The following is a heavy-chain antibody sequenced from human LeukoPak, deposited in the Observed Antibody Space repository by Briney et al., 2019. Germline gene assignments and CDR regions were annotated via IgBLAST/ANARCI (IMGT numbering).Heavy chain of an antibody. Sequence: ASVKVSCKASGYTFTSYDINWVRQATGQGLEWMGWMNPNSGNTGYAQKFQGRVTMTRNTSISTAYMELSSLKAPDSAMYYCARRGSGRERWLDPWGQGTLVTVSS. CDR1: GYTFTSYD. J-gene: IGHJ5*02. CDR3: ARRGSGRERWLDP. CDR2: MNPNSGNT. D-gene: IGHD1-1*01. V-gene: IGHV1-8*01.